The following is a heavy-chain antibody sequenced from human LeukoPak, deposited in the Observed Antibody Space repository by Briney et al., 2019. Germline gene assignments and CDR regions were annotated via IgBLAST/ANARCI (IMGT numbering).Heavy chain of an antibody. J-gene: IGHJ6*03. CDR3: AAVDTASTNTYYYYMDV. V-gene: IGHV4-61*02. CDR1: GGSISSGSYY. Sequence: SQTLSFTCTVSGGSISSGSYYWSWIRQPAVKGLEWIGRIYTSGCTNYNPSLKSRVTISVDTSKNQFSLKLSSVTAADTAVYYCAAVDTASTNTYYYYMDVWGKGTTVTVSS. CDR2: IYTSGCT. D-gene: IGHD5-18*01.